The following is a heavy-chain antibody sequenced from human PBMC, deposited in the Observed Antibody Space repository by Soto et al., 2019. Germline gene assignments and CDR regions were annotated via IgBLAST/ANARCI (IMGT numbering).Heavy chain of an antibody. V-gene: IGHV4-59*01. J-gene: IGHJ4*02. CDR2: IYYSGST. D-gene: IGHD4-17*01. CDR1: GGSISSYY. CDR3: ARDKGDYGDYEYYFDY. Sequence: SETLSLTCTVSGGSISSYYWSWIRQPPGKGLEWIGYIYYSGSTNYNPSLKSRVTISVDTSKNQFSLKLSSVTAADTAVYYCARDKGDYGDYEYYFDYWGQGTLVTVSS.